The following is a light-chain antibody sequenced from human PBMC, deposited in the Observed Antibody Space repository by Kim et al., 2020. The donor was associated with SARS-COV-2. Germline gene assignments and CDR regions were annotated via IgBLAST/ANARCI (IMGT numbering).Light chain of an antibody. CDR2: RNN. CDR3: AAWDDSVVA. J-gene: IGLJ2*01. CDR1: SSNIGGNY. V-gene: IGLV1-47*01. Sequence: QSVLSQPPSASGTPGQRVVISCSGSSSNIGGNYVYWYQQFPGKAPKLLISRNNERPSGVPDRFSGSKSGTSASLAISGLRSEDEADYYCAAWDDSVVAFGGGTKVTVL.